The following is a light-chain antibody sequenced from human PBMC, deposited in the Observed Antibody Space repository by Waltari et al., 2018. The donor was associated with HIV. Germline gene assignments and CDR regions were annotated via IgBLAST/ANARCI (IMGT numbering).Light chain of an antibody. Sequence: QSALTQPRPVSGSPGQSVTISCTGSSSDVGGYKFVSWYQQHPGKAPNIIMHDVSERASGGPDRFSGSESGNTASLTISGLQAEDDADYYCCSYAGSYTMVFGGGTKLTVL. V-gene: IGLV2-11*01. CDR2: DVS. CDR3: CSYAGSYTMV. J-gene: IGLJ2*01. CDR1: SSDVGGYKF.